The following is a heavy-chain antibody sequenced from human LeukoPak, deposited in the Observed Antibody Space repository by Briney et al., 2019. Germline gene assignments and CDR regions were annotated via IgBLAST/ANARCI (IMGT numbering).Heavy chain of an antibody. CDR2: ISSSSSNI. CDR1: GFTFSSYS. Sequence: GGSLRLSCAASGFTFSSYSMNWVRQAPGKGLEWVSSISSSSSNIYYADSVKGRFTISRDNAKNSLYLQMNSLRAEDTAVYYCARGRLTFGSSKGGYMDVWGKGTTVTVSS. J-gene: IGHJ6*03. D-gene: IGHD6-6*01. CDR3: ARGRLTFGSSKGGYMDV. V-gene: IGHV3-21*01.